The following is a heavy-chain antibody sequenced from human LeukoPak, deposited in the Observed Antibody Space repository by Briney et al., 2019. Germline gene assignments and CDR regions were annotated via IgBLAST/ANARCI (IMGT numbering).Heavy chain of an antibody. CDR3: ARGITMVL. CDR1: GGSFSGYY. J-gene: IGHJ4*02. CDR2: INHSGST. Sequence: SETLSLTCAVYGGSFSGYYWSWIRQPPGEGLEWIGEINHSGSTNYNPSLKSRVTISVDTSKNQFSLKLSSVTAADTAVYYCARGITMVLWGQGTLVTVSS. D-gene: IGHD3-10*01. V-gene: IGHV4-34*01.